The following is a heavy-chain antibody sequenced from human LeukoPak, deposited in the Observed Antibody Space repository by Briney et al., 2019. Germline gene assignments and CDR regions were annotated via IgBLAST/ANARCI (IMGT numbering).Heavy chain of an antibody. V-gene: IGHV4-39*01. Sequence: SETLSLTCSVSGGSMSSSSYYYYWGWLRRPPGKGLEWIGSLFNSGSTYYNPSLKSRLTMSVDTSKNQFSMRLTSVTAADTAVYYCARNNSMVRGALDYWGQGILVTVSS. CDR1: GGSMSSSSYYYY. D-gene: IGHD3-10*01. J-gene: IGHJ4*01. CDR3: ARNNSMVRGALDY. CDR2: LFNSGST.